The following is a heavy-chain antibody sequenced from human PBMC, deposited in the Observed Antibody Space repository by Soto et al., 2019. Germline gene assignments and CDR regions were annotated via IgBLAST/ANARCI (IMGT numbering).Heavy chain of an antibody. J-gene: IGHJ4*02. Sequence: GESLKISCAASGFVFTSYAMSWVRQAPGKGLEWVSGISGSGGSTSYADPVKGRFTISRDNSKIMLYLQMNSLRAEDTGVYYCVKDRTIAGRPSIFDYWGQGTLVTVSS. V-gene: IGHV3-23*01. CDR3: VKDRTIAGRPSIFDY. D-gene: IGHD6-6*01. CDR2: ISGSGGST. CDR1: GFVFTSYA.